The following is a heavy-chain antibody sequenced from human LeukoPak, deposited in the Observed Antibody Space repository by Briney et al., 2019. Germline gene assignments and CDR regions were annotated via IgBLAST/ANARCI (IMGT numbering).Heavy chain of an antibody. CDR1: GGSVNGYY. CDR2: IYSSGDT. J-gene: IGHJ4*02. CDR3: ARQPPNTASFDY. V-gene: IGHV4-59*02. Sequence: SETLSLTCAVSGGSVNGYYWSWIRQTPGMGLEWIGYIYSSGDTNYNPSLTSRLTMSVDTSNNQVSLKLSSVTAADTAVYFCARQPPNTASFDYWGQGTLVTVSS. D-gene: IGHD2-8*01.